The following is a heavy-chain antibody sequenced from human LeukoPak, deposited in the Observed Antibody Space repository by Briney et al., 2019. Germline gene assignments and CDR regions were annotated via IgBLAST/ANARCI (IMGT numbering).Heavy chain of an antibody. CDR1: GGSISSHY. CDR3: ARDPDDSSGYYYSYFDY. Sequence: PSETLSLTCTVSGGSISSHYWSWIRQPPGKGLEGIGYIYYSGSTNYNPSLKSRVTISVDTSNNQFSLKLSSVTAADTAVYYCARDPDDSSGYYYSYFDYWGQGTLVTVSS. J-gene: IGHJ4*02. CDR2: IYYSGST. V-gene: IGHV4-59*11. D-gene: IGHD3-22*01.